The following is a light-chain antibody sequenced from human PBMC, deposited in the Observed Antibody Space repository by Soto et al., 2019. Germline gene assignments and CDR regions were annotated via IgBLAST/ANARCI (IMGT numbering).Light chain of an antibody. V-gene: IGLV1-44*01. CDR1: SSNIGSHT. CDR2: GDD. CDR3: ASWDDRLNGPV. Sequence: QPVLTQPPSTSGTPGQRVAISCSGTSSNIGSHTVNWYQQLPGTAPKLLIYGDDQRPSGVPDRFSGSKSGTSASLAISGLQPEDEVDYYCASWDDRLNGPVFGGGTKLTVL. J-gene: IGLJ3*02.